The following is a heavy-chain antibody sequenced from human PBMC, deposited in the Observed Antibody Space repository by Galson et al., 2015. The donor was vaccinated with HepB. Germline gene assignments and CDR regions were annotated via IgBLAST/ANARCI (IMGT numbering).Heavy chain of an antibody. CDR1: GFTFSSYA. CDR3: ARVPSTTLYYYYGMDV. CDR2: ISYDGSNK. Sequence: SLRLSCAASGFTFSSYAMHWVRQAPVKGVEWVAVISYDGSNKYYADSVKGRFTISRDNSKNTLYLQMNSLRAEDTAVYYCARVPSTTLYYYYGMDVWGQGTTVTVSS. V-gene: IGHV3-30*04. D-gene: IGHD1-1*01. J-gene: IGHJ6*02.